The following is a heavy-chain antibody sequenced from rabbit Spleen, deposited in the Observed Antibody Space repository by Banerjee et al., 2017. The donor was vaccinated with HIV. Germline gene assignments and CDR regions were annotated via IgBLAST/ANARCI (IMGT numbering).Heavy chain of an antibody. Sequence: QSLEESGGDLVKPGASLTLTCTASGFSFTSSYYMCWVRQAPGKGLECIACIYAGVSDSTYYASWAKGRFTISKTSSTTVTLQLNSLTAADTATYFCGRGSATMTMVITGYYLSLWGQGTLVTVS. D-gene: IGHD2-1*01. J-gene: IGHJ4*01. CDR3: GRGSATMTMVITGYYLSL. CDR2: IYAGVSDST. V-gene: IGHV1S40*01. CDR1: GFSFTSSYY.